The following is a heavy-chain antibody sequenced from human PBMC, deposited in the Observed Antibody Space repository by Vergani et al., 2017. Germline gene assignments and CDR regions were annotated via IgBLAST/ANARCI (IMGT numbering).Heavy chain of an antibody. J-gene: IGHJ3*02. V-gene: IGHV3-30-3*01. CDR1: GFSFGNYA. Sequence: QVKLEESGGGVVQPGRSLRLSCAASGFSFGNYAMHWVRQAPGKGLEWVGVISYDGTEKKYADSVNGRFTISRDNSKNTLYLQMNSLRAEDTAVYYCAKAYSGYDFRDAFDIWGQGTMVTVSS. D-gene: IGHD5-12*01. CDR2: ISYDGTEK. CDR3: AKAYSGYDFRDAFDI.